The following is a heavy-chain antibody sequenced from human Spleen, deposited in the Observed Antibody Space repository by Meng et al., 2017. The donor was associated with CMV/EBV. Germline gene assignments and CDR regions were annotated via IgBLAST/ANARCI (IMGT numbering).Heavy chain of an antibody. CDR3: AAQWGSSSPF. CDR2: ISYDGSNK. Sequence: QVQLVESGGGVVQPGKSLRLSCVASGFNFNNYAMYWVRQAPGKGLEWVAVISYDGSNKYYTDSVKGRFTISRDNSKSTLSLQMDSLRIEDRAVYYCAAQWGSSSPFWGQGTLVTVSS. CDR1: GFNFNNYA. V-gene: IGHV3-30-3*01. D-gene: IGHD6-13*01. J-gene: IGHJ4*02.